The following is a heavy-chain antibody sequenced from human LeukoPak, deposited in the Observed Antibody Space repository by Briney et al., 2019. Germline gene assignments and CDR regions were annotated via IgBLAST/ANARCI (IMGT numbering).Heavy chain of an antibody. CDR2: IYYSGST. V-gene: IGHV4-39*07. J-gene: IGHJ5*02. CDR1: DGSISSSSYY. CDR3: ARVGAMVRGVVWFDP. Sequence: SETLSLTCTVPDGSISSSSYYWGWIRQPPGMGLEWIGSIYYSGSTYYNPSLKSRVTISVDTSKDQFSLKLSSVTAADTAVYYCARVGAMVRGVVWFDPWGQGTLVTVSS. D-gene: IGHD3-10*01.